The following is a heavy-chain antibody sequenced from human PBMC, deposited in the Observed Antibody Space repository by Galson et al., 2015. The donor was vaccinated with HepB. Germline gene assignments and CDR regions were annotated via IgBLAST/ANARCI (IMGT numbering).Heavy chain of an antibody. CDR1: GGSFSGYY. CDR3: TRAPPDSSGWGITIRYYFHY. CDR2: INHSGST. Sequence: TLSLTCAIYGGSFSGYYWSWIRQPPGKGLEWIGEINHSGSTNYNPSLESRVTISVDTSKNQYSLKLSSVTAADTAVYYCTRAPPDSSGWGITIRYYFHYCCQGTLVTASS. D-gene: IGHD6-19*01. J-gene: IGHJ4*02. V-gene: IGHV4-34*01.